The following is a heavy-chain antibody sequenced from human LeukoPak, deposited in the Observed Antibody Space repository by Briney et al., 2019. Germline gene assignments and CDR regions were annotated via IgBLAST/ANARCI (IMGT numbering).Heavy chain of an antibody. CDR3: ARGLVHLERFDP. J-gene: IGHJ5*02. CDR1: GGTFSSYA. V-gene: IGHV1-69*04. CDR2: IIPILGIA. Sequence: ASVKVSCKASGGTFSSYAISWVRQAPGQGLEWMGRIIPILGIANYAQKFQGRVTITADKSTSTAYMELSSLRSEDTAVYYRARGLVHLERFDPWGQGTLVTVSS.